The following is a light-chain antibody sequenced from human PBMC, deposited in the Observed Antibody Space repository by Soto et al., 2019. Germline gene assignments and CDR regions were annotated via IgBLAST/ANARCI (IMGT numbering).Light chain of an antibody. CDR2: DAS. CDR1: QDITNS. Sequence: DIQMTQSPYSLSASVGDRVTITCPASQDITNSLNWYQQKPGKAPKVLIYDASILETGVPSRFMGSGSGTDFANTINSLQPEDVATYYYQQYDNLPLTFGPGTTVDVE. J-gene: IGKJ3*01. CDR3: QQYDNLPLT. V-gene: IGKV1-33*01.